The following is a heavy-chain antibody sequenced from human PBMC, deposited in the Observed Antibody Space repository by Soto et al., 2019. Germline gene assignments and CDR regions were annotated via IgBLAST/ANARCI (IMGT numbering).Heavy chain of an antibody. V-gene: IGHV4-59*01. D-gene: IGHD3-10*01. CDR3: ARTFYDSGSYYNSCFDP. Sequence: QVQLQESGPGLVKPSETLSLTCTVSGGSISTYYWNWIRQPPGKGVEWIGSIYHSGSTSYNPSLKSRVTISVDTSKNQFSLKLTSVTAADTAVYYCARTFYDSGSYYNSCFDPWGQGTLVTVSS. J-gene: IGHJ5*02. CDR2: IYHSGST. CDR1: GGSISTYY.